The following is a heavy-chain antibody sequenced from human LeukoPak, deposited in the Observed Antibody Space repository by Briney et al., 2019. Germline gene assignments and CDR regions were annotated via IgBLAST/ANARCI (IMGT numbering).Heavy chain of an antibody. J-gene: IGHJ4*02. D-gene: IGHD6-19*01. CDR2: IYHSGST. V-gene: IGHV4-38-2*01. CDR3: ARVGYSSGWFVDY. CDR1: GYFISSGYY. Sequence: SETLSLTCAVSGYFISSGYYWGWIRQPPGKGLEWIGSIYHSGSTYYNPSLKSRVTISVDTSKNQFSLKLSSVTAADTAVYYCARVGYSSGWFVDYWGQGTLVTVSS.